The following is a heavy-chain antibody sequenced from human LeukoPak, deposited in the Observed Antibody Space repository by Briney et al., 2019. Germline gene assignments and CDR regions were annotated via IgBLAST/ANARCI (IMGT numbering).Heavy chain of an antibody. Sequence: GGSLRLSCAASGFTFSANWMTWVRQAPGKGLEWVASVNKDASEKNYVDSVKGRFSISRDNAKNTLYLQMNSLRAEDTAVYYCARGRSGYSSGEFNYWGQGTLVTVSS. V-gene: IGHV3-7*04. CDR2: VNKDASEK. CDR1: GFTFSANW. CDR3: ARGRSGYSSGEFNY. D-gene: IGHD6-19*01. J-gene: IGHJ4*02.